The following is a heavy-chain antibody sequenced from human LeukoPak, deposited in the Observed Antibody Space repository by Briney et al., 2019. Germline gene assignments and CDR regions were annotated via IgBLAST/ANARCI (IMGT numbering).Heavy chain of an antibody. Sequence: GGSLRLSCAASVFTFSSYGMHWVRPAPGKGLECVAVISYDGSNKCYADSVKGRLNISRDNSKNTLYLQMNSLRAEDTAVYYCAKDYTAMVGYYGMDVWGQGTTVTVSS. CDR1: VFTFSSYG. D-gene: IGHD5-18*01. V-gene: IGHV3-30*18. J-gene: IGHJ6*02. CDR3: AKDYTAMVGYYGMDV. CDR2: ISYDGSNK.